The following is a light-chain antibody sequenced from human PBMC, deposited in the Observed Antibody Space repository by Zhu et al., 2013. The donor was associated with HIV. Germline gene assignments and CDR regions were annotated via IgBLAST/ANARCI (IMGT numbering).Light chain of an antibody. CDR1: QSISNW. CDR3: QQYSSSSRA. CDR2: KAT. J-gene: IGKJ1*01. Sequence: DIQMTQSPSTLSASVGDRVTITCRASQSISNWLAWYQQKPGKAPNLLIYKATTLKSGVPSRSSGSGSGTEFTLTISSLQPDDFATYHCQQYSSSSRAFGQGTKVEIK. V-gene: IGKV1-5*03.